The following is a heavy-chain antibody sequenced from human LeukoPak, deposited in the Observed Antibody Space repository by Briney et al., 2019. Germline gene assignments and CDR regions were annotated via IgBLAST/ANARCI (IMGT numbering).Heavy chain of an antibody. D-gene: IGHD4-23*01. J-gene: IGHJ4*02. CDR2: IYPGDSDT. V-gene: IGHV5-51*01. CDR1: GYSFTSYW. CDR3: ARRRGSYGGEEYYFDY. Sequence: KCGESLKISCKGSGYSFTSYWIGWVRQMPGKGLEWMGIIYPGDSDTRYSPSFQGQVTISADKSISTAYLQWSSLKASDTAMYYCARRRGSYGGEEYYFDYWGQGTLVTVSS.